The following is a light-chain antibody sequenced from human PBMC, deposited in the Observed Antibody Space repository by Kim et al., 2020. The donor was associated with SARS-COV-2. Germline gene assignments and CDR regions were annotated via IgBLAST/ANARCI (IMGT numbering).Light chain of an antibody. CDR1: YNINNY. V-gene: IGKV1-39*01. CDR2: GTS. J-gene: IGKJ1*01. Sequence: ASVGDRVTISCRASYNINNYLNWYQQKPVKAPRRLIYGTSNLQSGVPPRFSGSGSGTEFTLTINSLQFEDFATYFCQQSHSSPQTFGQGTKVDIK. CDR3: QQSHSSPQT.